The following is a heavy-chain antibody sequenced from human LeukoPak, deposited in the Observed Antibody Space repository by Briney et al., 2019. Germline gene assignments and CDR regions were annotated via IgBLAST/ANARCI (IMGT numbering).Heavy chain of an antibody. J-gene: IGHJ4*02. CDR3: ARDVRMVRGVIRD. Sequence: GRSLRLSCAASGFTFSSYAMHWVRQAPGKGLEWVAVVSYDGSNKYYADSVKGRFTISRDNSKNTLYLQMNSLRAEDTAVYYCARDVRMVRGVIRDWGQGTLVTVSS. CDR1: GFTFSSYA. CDR2: VSYDGSNK. D-gene: IGHD3-10*01. V-gene: IGHV3-30*04.